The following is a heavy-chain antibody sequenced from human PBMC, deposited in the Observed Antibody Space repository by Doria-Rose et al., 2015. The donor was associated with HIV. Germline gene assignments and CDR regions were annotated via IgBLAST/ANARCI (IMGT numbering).Heavy chain of an antibody. D-gene: IGHD6-13*01. CDR3: ARIKSSRWYHKYYFDF. CDR2: MFSDDER. Sequence: QITLKESGPVLVKPTETLTLTCTVSGVSLSSPGMGVSWIRQPPGKALEWLANMFSDDERSYKPSLKSRLTISRGTSKSKVVLTMTDMDPVDTATYYCARIKSSRWYHKYYFDFWGQGTLVIVSA. CDR1: GVSLSSPGMG. J-gene: IGHJ4*02. V-gene: IGHV2-26*01.